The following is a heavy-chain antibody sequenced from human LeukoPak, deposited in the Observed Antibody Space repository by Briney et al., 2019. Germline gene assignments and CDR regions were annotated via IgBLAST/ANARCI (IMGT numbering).Heavy chain of an antibody. CDR3: ARTGDIVVVPTAPNFDY. D-gene: IGHD2-2*01. Sequence: ASVKVSCKASGYTFTSYGISWVRQAPGQGLEWMGWISAYNGNTNYAQKLQGRVTMTTDTSTSTAYMELRSLRSDDTAVDYCARTGDIVVVPTAPNFDYLGQGTLVTVSS. J-gene: IGHJ4*02. CDR2: ISAYNGNT. CDR1: GYTFTSYG. V-gene: IGHV1-18*01.